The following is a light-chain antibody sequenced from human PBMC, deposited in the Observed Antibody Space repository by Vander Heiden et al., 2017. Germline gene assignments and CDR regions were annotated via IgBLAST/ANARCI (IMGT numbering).Light chain of an antibody. V-gene: IGKV4-1*01. J-gene: IGKJ3*01. CDR2: WAS. CDR1: QIVLYSSNNKNY. Sequence: GMTQSPDSLAVSLGERATINCKSSQIVLYSSNNKNYLAWYQQKPGQPPKLLMYWASTRESGVPDRFSGSGSGTDFTLTISSLQAEDVAVYYCQQYYSAPFTFGPGTKVDI. CDR3: QQYYSAPFT.